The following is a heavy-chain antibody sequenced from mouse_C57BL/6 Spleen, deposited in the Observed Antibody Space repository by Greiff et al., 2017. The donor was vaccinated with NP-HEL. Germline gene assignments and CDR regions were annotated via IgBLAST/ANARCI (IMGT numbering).Heavy chain of an antibody. J-gene: IGHJ3*01. D-gene: IGHD2-1*01. Sequence: QVQLQQSGAELARPGASVKLSCKASGYTFTSYGISWVKQRTGQGLEWIGEIYPRSGNTYYNEKFKGKATLTADKSSSTAYMELSSLTSEDPAVCFCADYFLLDGFAYWGQGTLVTVSA. CDR2: IYPRSGNT. CDR1: GYTFTSYG. CDR3: ADYFLLDGFAY. V-gene: IGHV1-81*01.